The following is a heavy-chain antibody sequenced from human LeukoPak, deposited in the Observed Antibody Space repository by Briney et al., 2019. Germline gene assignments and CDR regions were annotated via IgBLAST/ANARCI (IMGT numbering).Heavy chain of an antibody. CDR1: GYTFTSYG. CDR3: ARADVLRYFDWLNPFDY. V-gene: IGHV1-18*01. CDR2: ISAYNGNT. D-gene: IGHD3-9*01. Sequence: GASVKVSCKASGYTFTSYGIGWVRQAPGQGLEWMGWISAYNGNTNYAQKLQGRVTMTTDTSTSTAYMELRSLRSDDTAVYYCARADVLRYFDWLNPFDYWGQGTLVTVSS. J-gene: IGHJ4*02.